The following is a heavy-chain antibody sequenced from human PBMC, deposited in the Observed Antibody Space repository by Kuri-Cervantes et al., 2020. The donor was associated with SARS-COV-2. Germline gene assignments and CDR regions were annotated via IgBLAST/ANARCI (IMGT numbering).Heavy chain of an antibody. D-gene: IGHD6-13*01. CDR1: GYTFTGYY. Sequence: ASVKVSCKASGYTFTGYYMHWVQQAPGQGLEWMGRINPNSGGTNYAQKFRGRVTMTRDTSISTAYMELSRLRSDDTAVYYCARDADSSSWYPGAFDIWGQGTMVTVSS. CDR2: INPNSGGT. V-gene: IGHV1-2*06. CDR3: ARDADSSSWYPGAFDI. J-gene: IGHJ3*02.